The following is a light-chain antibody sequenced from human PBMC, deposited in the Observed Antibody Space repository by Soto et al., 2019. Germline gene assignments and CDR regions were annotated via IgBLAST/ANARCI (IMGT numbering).Light chain of an antibody. J-gene: IGLJ2*01. V-gene: IGLV4-69*01. CDR3: QTWATGVV. CDR2: LNSDGSH. Sequence: QPVLTQSPPASASLGASVKLTCTLSSGHSSYVIAWHQHQPEKGPRYLMKLNSDGSHNKGDGIPDRFSGSSSGAERYLTISSLQSEDEADYYCQTWATGVVFGGGTKLTVL. CDR1: SGHSSYV.